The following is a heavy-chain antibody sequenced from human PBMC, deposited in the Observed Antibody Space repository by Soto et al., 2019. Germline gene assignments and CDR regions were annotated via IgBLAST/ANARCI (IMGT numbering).Heavy chain of an antibody. CDR2: IYRTGST. Sequence: SETLSLTCAVSGGSFTSNNWWTWVRHPPGQGLEWIGEIYRTGSTNYNPSLKSRVTISLDKSENQFSLKVYSVTAADTAVYYCARIAVTYYYYDMDVWGQGTTVTVSS. D-gene: IGHD6-19*01. J-gene: IGHJ6*02. CDR1: GGSFTSNNW. V-gene: IGHV4-4*02. CDR3: ARIAVTYYYYDMDV.